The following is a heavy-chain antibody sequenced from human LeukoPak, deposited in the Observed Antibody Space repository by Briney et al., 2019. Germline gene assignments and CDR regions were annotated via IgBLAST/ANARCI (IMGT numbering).Heavy chain of an antibody. CDR1: GFTFSSYA. J-gene: IGHJ2*01. V-gene: IGHV3-23*01. D-gene: IGHD5/OR15-5a*01. CDR2: ISASGGST. Sequence: GGSLRLSCAASGFTFSSYAMSWVRQAPGKGLEWVSAISASGGSTYYADSVKGRFTISRDTSKNTLYLQMNSLRAEDTAVYYCAKDYSVSNWCFDLWGRGTLVTVSS. CDR3: AKDYSVSNWCFDL.